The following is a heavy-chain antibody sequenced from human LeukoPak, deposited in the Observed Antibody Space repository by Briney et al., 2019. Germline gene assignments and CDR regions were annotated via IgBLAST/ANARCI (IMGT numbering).Heavy chain of an antibody. V-gene: IGHV4-4*07. D-gene: IGHD3-10*01. J-gene: IGHJ5*02. CDR3: ARDSGTTGEVKFDP. Sequence: SETLSLTCTVSGGSIRSYWSWIRQPAGKGLEWIGRIYGSGSTDYNPSLKSRVTMSIDTSKNQFSPNLISVTAADTAVYYCARDSGTTGEVKFDPWGQGTLVTVSS. CDR1: GGSIRSY. CDR2: IYGSGST.